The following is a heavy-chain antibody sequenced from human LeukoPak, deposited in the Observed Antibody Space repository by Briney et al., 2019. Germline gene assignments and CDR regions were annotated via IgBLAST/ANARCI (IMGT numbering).Heavy chain of an antibody. J-gene: IGHJ5*02. Sequence: GGSLRLSCAASGFTFSSYSMNWVRQAPGKGLEWVSSISSSSSYMYYADSVKGRFTISRDNAKNSLYLQMNSLRAEDTAVYYCAREFWFDPWGQGTLVTVSS. CDR3: AREFWFDP. CDR2: ISSSSSYM. V-gene: IGHV3-21*01. CDR1: GFTFSSYS.